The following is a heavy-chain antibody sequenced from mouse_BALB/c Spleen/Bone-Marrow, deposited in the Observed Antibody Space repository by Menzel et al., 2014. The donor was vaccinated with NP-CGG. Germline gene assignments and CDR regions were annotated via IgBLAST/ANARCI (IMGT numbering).Heavy chain of an antibody. CDR1: GYSFTGYN. D-gene: IGHD3-3*01. CDR3: ARVGDNGHFDV. Sequence: EVQGVESGPELEKPGASVKISCKASGYSFTGYNMHWVKQSNGKSLEWIGNIDPYYGGTDYNQKFKGKATLTVDKSSSTAYMQLKSLTSEDSAVYYCARVGDNGHFDVWGAGTTVTVSS. CDR2: IDPYYGGT. J-gene: IGHJ1*01. V-gene: IGHV1S135*01.